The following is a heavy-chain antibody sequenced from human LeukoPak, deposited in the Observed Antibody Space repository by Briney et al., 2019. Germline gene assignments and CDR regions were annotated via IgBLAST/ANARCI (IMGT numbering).Heavy chain of an antibody. V-gene: IGHV3-7*04. CDR2: INQDGTDQ. J-gene: IGHJ4*02. CDR3: ARDYSSGRDF. Sequence: PGGCLRLSCAASGFTFSTKWMSWVRQAPGKGLEWVATINQDGTDQYYGDSVKGRLTISRDNAKNSLDLQMNSLRAEDTAVYYCARDYSSGRDFWGQGTLVTVSS. CDR1: GFTFSTKW. D-gene: IGHD3-22*01.